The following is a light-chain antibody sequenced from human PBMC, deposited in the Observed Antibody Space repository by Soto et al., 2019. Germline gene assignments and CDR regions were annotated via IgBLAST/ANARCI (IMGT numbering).Light chain of an antibody. Sequence: QSVLTQPPSVSGAPGQRVTISCTGSISNIGAGYDVHWYQQLPGTVPKVLIYGNSNRPSGVPDRFSGSKSGTSASLAITGLQAEDEADYYCPSYDISLSGFHVFGTGTKLTVL. CDR1: ISNIGAGYD. CDR2: GNS. J-gene: IGLJ1*01. V-gene: IGLV1-40*01. CDR3: PSYDISLSGFHV.